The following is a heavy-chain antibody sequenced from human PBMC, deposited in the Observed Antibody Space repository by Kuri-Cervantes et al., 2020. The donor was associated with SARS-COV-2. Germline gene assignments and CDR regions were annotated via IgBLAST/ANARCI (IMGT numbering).Heavy chain of an antibody. D-gene: IGHD3-3*01. CDR2: IKQDGSEK. J-gene: IGHJ6*03. CDR1: GFTFSSYA. Sequence: GESLKISCAASGFTFSSYAMSWIRQPPGKGLEWVANIKQDGSEKYYVDSVKGRFTISRDNAKNSLYLQMNGLRAEDTAVYYCARGVGRFLEWSYYYYMDVWGKGTTVTVSS. CDR3: ARGVGRFLEWSYYYYMDV. V-gene: IGHV3-7*01.